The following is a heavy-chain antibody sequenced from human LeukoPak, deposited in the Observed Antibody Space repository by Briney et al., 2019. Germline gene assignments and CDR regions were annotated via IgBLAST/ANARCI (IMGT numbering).Heavy chain of an antibody. CDR3: AKMGNYYDSSGYPDDY. V-gene: IGHV3-23*01. CDR1: GFTFSTFA. Sequence: PGGSLRLSCAASGFTFSTFAMSWVRQAPGRGLDWISTLTGSGASIFYADSVKGRFAISRDNSKNTLYLQMNSLRAEDTAVYYCAKMGNYYDSSGYPDDYWGQGTLVTVSS. CDR2: LTGSGASI. D-gene: IGHD3-22*01. J-gene: IGHJ4*02.